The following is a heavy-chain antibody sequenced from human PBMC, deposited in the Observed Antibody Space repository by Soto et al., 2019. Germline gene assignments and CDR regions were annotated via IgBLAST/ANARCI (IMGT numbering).Heavy chain of an antibody. Sequence: GASVKVSCKASGYTFTSYYMHWVRQAPGQGLEWMGWISAYNGNTSYAQKLQGRVTMTTDTSTSTAYMELRSLRSDDTAVYYCARDSWSVTPKYFQHWGQGTLVTVSS. D-gene: IGHD2-21*02. J-gene: IGHJ1*01. CDR1: GYTFTSYY. CDR2: ISAYNGNT. CDR3: ARDSWSVTPKYFQH. V-gene: IGHV1-18*04.